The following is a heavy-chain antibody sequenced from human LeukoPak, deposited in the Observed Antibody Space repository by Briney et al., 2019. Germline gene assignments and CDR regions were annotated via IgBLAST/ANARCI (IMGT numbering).Heavy chain of an antibody. CDR3: ASGRQLGY. V-gene: IGHV3-7*01. CDR2: IKEDGSEK. D-gene: IGHD6-13*01. Sequence: GGSLRLSCAASGFTFSNYWMSWVRQAPGKGLEWVANIKEDGSEKYYVGSVKGRFTISRDDARNSLYLQMNSLRAEDTAVYYCASGRQLGYWGQGTLVTVSS. CDR1: GFTFSNYW. J-gene: IGHJ4*02.